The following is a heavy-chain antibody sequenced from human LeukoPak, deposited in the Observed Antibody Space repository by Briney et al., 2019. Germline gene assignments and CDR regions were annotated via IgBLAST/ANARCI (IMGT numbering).Heavy chain of an antibody. J-gene: IGHJ4*02. CDR1: GFTFSSYS. D-gene: IGHD3-10*01. V-gene: IGHV3-21*01. CDR2: ISSSSSYM. Sequence: GGSLRLSCAASGFTFSSYSMNWVRQAPGKGLEWVSSISSSSSYMYYADSVKGRFTISRDNAKNSLYLQMNSLRAEDTAVYYCATKWFGEVPFDYWGQGTLVTVSS. CDR3: ATKWFGEVPFDY.